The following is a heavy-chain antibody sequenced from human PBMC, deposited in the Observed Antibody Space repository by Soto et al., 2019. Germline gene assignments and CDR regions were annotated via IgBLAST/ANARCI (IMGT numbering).Heavy chain of an antibody. CDR1: GYTFTGYY. V-gene: IGHV1-2*04. CDR3: AKGSGSYYMDDWFDP. J-gene: IGHJ5*02. Sequence: QVQLVQSGAEVKKPGASVKVSCKASGYTFTGYYMHWVRQAPGQGLEWMGWINPSSGGTNYAQKFQGWVTMTRDTSITTAYMELRRLRSDDTAVYYCAKGSGSYYMDDWFDPWGQGPLVTVSS. CDR2: INPSSGGT. D-gene: IGHD3-10*01.